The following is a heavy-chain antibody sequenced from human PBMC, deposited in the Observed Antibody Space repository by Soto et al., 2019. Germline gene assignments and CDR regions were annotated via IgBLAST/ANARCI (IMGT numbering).Heavy chain of an antibody. Sequence: ASVKVSCKASGYTFTRYDINWVRQATGQGLEWMGWMNPNSGNTGYAQKFQGRVTMTRNTSISTAYMELSSLRSEDTAVYYCARGRRGIAAADYYYYYYMDVWGKGTTVTVSS. J-gene: IGHJ6*03. CDR2: MNPNSGNT. CDR3: ARGRRGIAAADYYYYYYMDV. V-gene: IGHV1-8*01. CDR1: GYTFTRYD. D-gene: IGHD6-13*01.